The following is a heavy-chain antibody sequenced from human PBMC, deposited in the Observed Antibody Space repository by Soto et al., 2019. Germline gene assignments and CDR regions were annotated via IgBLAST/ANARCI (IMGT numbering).Heavy chain of an antibody. D-gene: IGHD5-12*01. Sequence: GGSLRLSCAASGFTFSAYWMHRVRQAPGKGLVWVARINSDGSSTSYADSVKGRFTISRDNAKNTLSLQMNYLRAEDTAVYFCARDSGYTILFDYWGQGTLVTVSS. CDR1: GFTFSAYW. V-gene: IGHV3-74*01. CDR3: ARDSGYTILFDY. J-gene: IGHJ4*02. CDR2: INSDGSST.